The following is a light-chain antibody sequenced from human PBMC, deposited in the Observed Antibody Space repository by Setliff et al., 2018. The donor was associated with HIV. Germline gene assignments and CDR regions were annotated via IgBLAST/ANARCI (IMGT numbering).Light chain of an antibody. CDR3: SSYTSSSTYV. V-gene: IGLV2-8*01. Sequence: QSVLTQPPSASGPPGQSVTISCTGTSSDVGGYNYVSWYQQHPGKAPKLMIYEVSKRPSGVPDRFSGSKSGNTASLTVSGLQAEDEADYYCSSYTSSSTYVFGTGTKVTVL. CDR2: EVS. J-gene: IGLJ1*01. CDR1: SSDVGGYNY.